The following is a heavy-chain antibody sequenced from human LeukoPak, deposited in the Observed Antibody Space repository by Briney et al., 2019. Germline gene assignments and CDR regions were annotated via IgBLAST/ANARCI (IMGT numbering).Heavy chain of an antibody. CDR3: ARAPNSYDTANWFDP. Sequence: SVKVSCKASGGTFSSYAISWVRQAPGQGLEWMGGIIPIFGTANYAQKFQGRVTITADESTSTAYMELSSLGSEDTAVYYCARAPNSYDTANWFDPWGQGTLVTVSS. J-gene: IGHJ5*02. CDR1: GGTFSSYA. CDR2: IIPIFGTA. V-gene: IGHV1-69*13. D-gene: IGHD3-22*01.